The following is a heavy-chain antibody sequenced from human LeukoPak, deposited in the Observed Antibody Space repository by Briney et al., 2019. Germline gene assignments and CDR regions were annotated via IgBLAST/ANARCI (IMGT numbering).Heavy chain of an antibody. CDR1: GFTFSDYY. J-gene: IGHJ4*02. CDR3: ARGPTIFGVVTPYDH. V-gene: IGHV3-11*04. D-gene: IGHD3-3*01. CDR2: NSSSGSTI. Sequence: GGSLRLSCAASGFTFSDYYMSWIRQAPGKGLEWVSYNSSSGSTIYYADSVKGRFTISRDNAKNSLYLHMNSLRAEDTPLYYCARGPTIFGVVTPYDHWGQGTLVTVSS.